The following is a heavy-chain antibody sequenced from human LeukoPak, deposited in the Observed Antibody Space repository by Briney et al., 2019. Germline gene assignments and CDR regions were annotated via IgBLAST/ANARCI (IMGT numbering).Heavy chain of an antibody. CDR2: ISAYNGNT. J-gene: IGHJ6*03. Sequence: ASVKVSCKASGYTFTSYGISWVRQAPGQGLEWMGWISAYNGNTNYAQKLQGRVTMTTDTSTSTAYMELRSLRSDDTAVYYCARERGYCTNGVCSIYYYYYYMDVWGKGTTVPVSS. CDR3: ARERGYCTNGVCSIYYYYYYMDV. V-gene: IGHV1-18*01. D-gene: IGHD2-8*01. CDR1: GYTFTSYG.